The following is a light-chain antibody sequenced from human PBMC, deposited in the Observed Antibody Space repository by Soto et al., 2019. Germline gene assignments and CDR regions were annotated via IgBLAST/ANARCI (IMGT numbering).Light chain of an antibody. CDR1: HTVVNDY. J-gene: IGKJ2*01. CDR2: GVS. CDR3: QHLDK. V-gene: IGKV3-20*01. Sequence: VLTQSPGTVSLFPGERATLSCGASHTVVNDYLAWYQQRPGQAPRLLLYGVSRRATGIPDRFSGSGSGTDFTLTISRLEPEDFAVYYCQHLDKFGQGTKVDIK.